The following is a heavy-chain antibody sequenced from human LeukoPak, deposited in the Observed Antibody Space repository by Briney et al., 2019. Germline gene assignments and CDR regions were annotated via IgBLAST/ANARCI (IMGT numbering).Heavy chain of an antibody. V-gene: IGHV1-8*03. CDR2: MNPNSGNT. CDR1: GYTFTSYD. CDR3: ARLRGLWFGEYYYMDV. Sequence: GASVKVSCKASGYTFTSYDINWVRQATGQGLEWMGWMNPNSGNTGYAQKFQGRVTITRNTSISTAYMELSGLRSEDTAVYYCARLRGLWFGEYYYMDVWGKGTTVTVSS. D-gene: IGHD3-10*01. J-gene: IGHJ6*03.